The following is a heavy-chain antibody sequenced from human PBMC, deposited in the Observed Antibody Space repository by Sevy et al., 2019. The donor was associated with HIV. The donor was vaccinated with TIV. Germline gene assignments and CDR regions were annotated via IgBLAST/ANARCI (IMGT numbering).Heavy chain of an antibody. Sequence: GGSLRLSCTASGFIFSSYGMHWVRQAPGKGLEWVAVIWHDGSNQNFADSVKGRFTISRDNSRKTLYLEMNGLRADDTAVYYCAKEDDFRSDYGMDVWGQGTTVTVSS. V-gene: IGHV3-33*06. J-gene: IGHJ6*02. CDR3: AKEDDFRSDYGMDV. CDR1: GFIFSSYG. D-gene: IGHD1-1*01. CDR2: IWHDGSNQ.